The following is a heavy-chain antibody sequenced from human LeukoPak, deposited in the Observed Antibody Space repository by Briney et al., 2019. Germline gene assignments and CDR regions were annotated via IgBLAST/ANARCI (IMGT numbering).Heavy chain of an antibody. CDR3: ARDADGVVDY. V-gene: IGHV3-30-3*01. CDR1: GFTFSNYP. CDR2: ISYDGSNK. D-gene: IGHD3-10*01. J-gene: IGHJ4*02. Sequence: GGSLRLSCAASGFTFSNYPIHWVRQAPGKGLEWVALISYDGSNKYYADSVKGRFTISRDNSKNTLYLQMNSLRAEDAAVYYCARDADGVVDYWGQGALVTVSS.